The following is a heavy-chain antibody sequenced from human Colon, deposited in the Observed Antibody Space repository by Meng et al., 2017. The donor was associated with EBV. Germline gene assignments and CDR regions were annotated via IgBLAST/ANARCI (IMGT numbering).Heavy chain of an antibody. CDR1: GGSLRSRNW. V-gene: IGHV4-4*02. Sequence: QVQWPGSGPGLVKPSGTLSLTCAVSGGSLRSRNWWSWVRQPPGKGLEWIGEIYHSGSTNYNPSLKSRVTISVDESKNQFSLRLSSVTAADTAVYYCARVGAYCGGDCYHPRWGQGTLVTVSS. J-gene: IGHJ4*02. CDR2: IYHSGST. CDR3: ARVGAYCGGDCYHPR. D-gene: IGHD2-21*02.